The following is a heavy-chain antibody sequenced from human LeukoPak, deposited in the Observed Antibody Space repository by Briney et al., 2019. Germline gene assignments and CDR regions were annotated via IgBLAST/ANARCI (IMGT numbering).Heavy chain of an antibody. V-gene: IGHV3-30-3*01. CDR1: GFTFSSYA. CDR2: ISYDGSNK. D-gene: IGHD3-22*01. CDR3: ARDPSSSGYSYYFDY. J-gene: IGHJ4*02. Sequence: GGSLRLSCAASGFTFSSYAMHWVRQAPGKGLEWVAVISYDGSNKYYADSVKGRFTISRDNSKNTLYLQMNSLRAKDTAVYYCARDPSSSGYSYYFDYWGQGTLVTVSS.